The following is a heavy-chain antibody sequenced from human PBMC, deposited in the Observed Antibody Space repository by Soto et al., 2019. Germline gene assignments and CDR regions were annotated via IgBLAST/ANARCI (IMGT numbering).Heavy chain of an antibody. J-gene: IGHJ4*02. D-gene: IGHD1-26*01. Sequence: AGGSLRLSCVASGFTFSNFGMHWVRQAPGKGLEWVAIISYDGSNTYYADSVKGRFTISRDNSKNTLYLQMNSLRAEDTSVYYCAKEGGLSGSYYISSSYYFDYWGQGTLVTVSS. CDR2: ISYDGSNT. CDR3: AKEGGLSGSYYISSSYYFDY. CDR1: GFTFSNFG. V-gene: IGHV3-30*18.